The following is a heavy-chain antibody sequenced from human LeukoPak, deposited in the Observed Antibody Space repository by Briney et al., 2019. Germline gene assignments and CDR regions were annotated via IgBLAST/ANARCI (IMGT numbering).Heavy chain of an antibody. Sequence: GGSLRLSCAASGFTFSSYAMSWVRKAPGKGLEWVSAISGSGGSPYYADSVKGRFTISRDNSKNTLYLQMNSLRAEDTAVYYCAKDMDTAMVFDYWGQGTLVTVSS. D-gene: IGHD5-18*01. V-gene: IGHV3-23*01. J-gene: IGHJ4*02. CDR1: GFTFSSYA. CDR2: ISGSGGSP. CDR3: AKDMDTAMVFDY.